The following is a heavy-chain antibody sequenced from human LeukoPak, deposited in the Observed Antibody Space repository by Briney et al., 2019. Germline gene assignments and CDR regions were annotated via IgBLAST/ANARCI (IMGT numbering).Heavy chain of an antibody. Sequence: ASETLSLTCAVYGGSFSGYYWSWIRQPPGKGLEWIGEINHSGSTNYNPSLKSRVTISVDTSKNQFSLKLSSVTAADTAVYYCARGVLQPYDYWGQGTLVTVSS. CDR2: INHSGST. J-gene: IGHJ4*02. V-gene: IGHV4-34*01. CDR3: ARGVLQPYDY. D-gene: IGHD2/OR15-2a*01. CDR1: GGSFSGYY.